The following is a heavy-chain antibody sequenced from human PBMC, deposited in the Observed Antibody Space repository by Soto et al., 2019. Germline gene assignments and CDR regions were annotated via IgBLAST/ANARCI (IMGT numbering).Heavy chain of an antibody. CDR1: GFTFSSYG. Sequence: QVQLVESGGGVVQPGRSLRLSCAASGFTFSSYGMHWVRQAPGKGLEWVAVIWYDGSNKYYADSVKGRFTISRDNSKNTLYLQMYSLRAEDTAVYYCARDGRVVRGVKGMDYWGQGTLVTVSS. J-gene: IGHJ4*02. D-gene: IGHD3-10*01. CDR3: ARDGRVVRGVKGMDY. CDR2: IWYDGSNK. V-gene: IGHV3-33*01.